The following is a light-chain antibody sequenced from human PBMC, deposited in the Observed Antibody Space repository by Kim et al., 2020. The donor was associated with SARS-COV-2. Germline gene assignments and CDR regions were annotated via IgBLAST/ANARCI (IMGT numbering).Light chain of an antibody. Sequence: QSVTISCSGSSSNIGSNYVYWYQQLPGTAPKLLIYRNNQRPSGVPDRFSGSKSGTSASLAISGLRSGDEADYYCAAWDDSLSGYVVFGGGTQLTVL. CDR1: SSNIGSNY. V-gene: IGLV1-47*01. CDR3: AAWDDSLSGYVV. CDR2: RNN. J-gene: IGLJ2*01.